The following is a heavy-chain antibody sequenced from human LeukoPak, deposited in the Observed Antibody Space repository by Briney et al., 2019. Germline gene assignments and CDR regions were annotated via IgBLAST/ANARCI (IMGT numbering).Heavy chain of an antibody. J-gene: IGHJ6*03. CDR3: ARVTNRIVVVPAAITQMRYYYYMDV. D-gene: IGHD2-2*01. CDR2: ISYDGSNK. V-gene: IGHV3-30-3*01. CDR1: GFTFSSYA. Sequence: GGSLRLSCAASGFTFSSYAMHWVRQAPGKGLEWVAVISYDGSNKYYADSVKGRFTISRDNSKNSLYLQMNSLRAEDTAVYYCARVTNRIVVVPAAITQMRYYYYMDVWGKGTTVTVSS.